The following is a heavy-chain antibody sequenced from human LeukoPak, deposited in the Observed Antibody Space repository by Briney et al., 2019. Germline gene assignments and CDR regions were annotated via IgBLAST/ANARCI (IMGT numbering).Heavy chain of an antibody. V-gene: IGHV4-59*08. J-gene: IGHJ4*02. D-gene: IGHD2-21*02. Sequence: SETLPLTCTVSGGSISSYYWSWIRQPPGKGLEWIGYIYYSGSTNYNPSLKSRVTISVDTSKNQFSLKLSSVTAADTAVYYCARSAYCGGDCYSAGLDYWGQGTLVTVSS. CDR1: GGSISSYY. CDR2: IYYSGST. CDR3: ARSAYCGGDCYSAGLDY.